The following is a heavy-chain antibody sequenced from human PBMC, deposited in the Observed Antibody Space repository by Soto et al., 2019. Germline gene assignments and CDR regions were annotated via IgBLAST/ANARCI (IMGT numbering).Heavy chain of an antibody. CDR2: ISYDGSNK. Sequence: GGSLRLSCAASGFTFSSYGMHWVRQAPGKGLEWVAVISYDGSNKYYADSVKGRFTISRDNSKNTLYLQMNSLRAEDTAVYYCAKVYLRYSSGWYVDYWGQGTLVTVSS. CDR1: GFTFSSYG. J-gene: IGHJ4*02. CDR3: AKVYLRYSSGWYVDY. D-gene: IGHD6-19*01. V-gene: IGHV3-30*18.